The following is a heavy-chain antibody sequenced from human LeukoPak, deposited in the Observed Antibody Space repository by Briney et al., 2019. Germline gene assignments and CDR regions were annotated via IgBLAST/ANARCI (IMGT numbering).Heavy chain of an antibody. V-gene: IGHV3-23*01. CDR3: AKKALYGSGSYTNFDY. Sequence: ETLSLTCTISGGSISSYYWSWIRQPPGKGLEWVAAISGSGDGTYYADSVKGRFTISRDNSKNTLYLQMNTLRAEDTAVYYCAKKALYGSGSYTNFDYWGQGTLVTVSS. CDR2: ISGSGDGT. J-gene: IGHJ4*02. CDR1: GGSISSYY. D-gene: IGHD3-10*01.